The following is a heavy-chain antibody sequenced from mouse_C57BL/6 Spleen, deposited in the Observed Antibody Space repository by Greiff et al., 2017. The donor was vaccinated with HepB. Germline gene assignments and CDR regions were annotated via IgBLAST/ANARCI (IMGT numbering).Heavy chain of an antibody. J-gene: IGHJ1*03. CDR2: ISYDGSN. CDR1: GYSITSGYY. D-gene: IGHD2-2*01. V-gene: IGHV3-6*01. CDR3: ARIGGYDWYFDV. Sequence: EESGPGLVKPSQSLSLTCSVTGYSITSGYYWNWIRQFPGNKLEWMGYISYDGSNNYNPSLKNRISITRDTSKNQFFLKLNSVTTEDTATYYCARIGGYDWYFDVWGTGTTVTVSS.